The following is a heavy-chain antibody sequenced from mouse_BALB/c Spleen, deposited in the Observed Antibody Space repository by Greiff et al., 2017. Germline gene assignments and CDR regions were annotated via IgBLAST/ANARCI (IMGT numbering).Heavy chain of an antibody. CDR3: AREQDYDGPLGY. V-gene: IGHV5-17*02. D-gene: IGHD2-4*01. J-gene: IGHJ2*01. CDR2: ISSGSSTI. CDR1: GFTFSSFG. Sequence: EVQLVESGGGLVQPGGSRKLSCAASGFTFSSFGMHWVRQAPEKGLEWVAYISSGSSTIYYADTVKGRFTISRDNPKNTLFLQMTSLRSEDTAMYYCAREQDYDGPLGYWGQGTTLTVSS.